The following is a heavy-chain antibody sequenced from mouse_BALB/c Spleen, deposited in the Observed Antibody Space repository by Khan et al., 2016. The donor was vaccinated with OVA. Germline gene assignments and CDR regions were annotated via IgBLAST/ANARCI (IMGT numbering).Heavy chain of an antibody. CDR3: ARDRSDY. V-gene: IGHV1-7*01. J-gene: IGHJ2*01. CDR1: GYTFTTYW. CDR2: INPTSGYT. Sequence: QVHVKQSGAELAKPGASVKMSCKASGYTFTTYWMHWVKQRPGQGLEWIGYINPTSGYTDYNQKFKDKATLTADKSSSTAYMQLSSLTSDDSAVDYCARDRSDYWGQGTTLTVSS.